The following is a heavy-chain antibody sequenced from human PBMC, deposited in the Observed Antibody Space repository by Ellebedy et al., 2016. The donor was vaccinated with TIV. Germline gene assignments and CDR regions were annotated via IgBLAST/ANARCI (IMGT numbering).Heavy chain of an antibody. J-gene: IGHJ2*01. D-gene: IGHD2-15*01. CDR3: ARLVPGGDCRGGSCYPDLWYFDL. Sequence: SETLSLTCTVSGDSITSYYWNWIRQPPGRGLEWIGYIYYTGSTNYNPSLKSRFTISVDTSKNQFSLKLNSVTAADTAVYYCARLVPGGDCRGGSCYPDLWYFDLWGRGTLVTVSS. V-gene: IGHV4-59*08. CDR2: IYYTGST. CDR1: GDSITSYY.